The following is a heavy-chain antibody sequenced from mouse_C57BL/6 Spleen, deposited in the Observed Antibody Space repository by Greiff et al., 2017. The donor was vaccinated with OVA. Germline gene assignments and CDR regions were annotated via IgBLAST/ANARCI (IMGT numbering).Heavy chain of an antibody. CDR2: IDPEDGDT. J-gene: IGHJ3*01. V-gene: IGHV14-1*01. D-gene: IGHD3-2*02. CDR3: TTGLRQAWFAY. Sequence: EVQLQQSGAELVRPGASVKLSCTASGFNITDYYMHWVKQRPEQGLEWIGRIDPEDGDTEYAPKFQGKATMTADTSSNTAYLQLSSLTSEDTAVYYCTTGLRQAWFAYWGQGTLVTVSA. CDR1: GFNITDYY.